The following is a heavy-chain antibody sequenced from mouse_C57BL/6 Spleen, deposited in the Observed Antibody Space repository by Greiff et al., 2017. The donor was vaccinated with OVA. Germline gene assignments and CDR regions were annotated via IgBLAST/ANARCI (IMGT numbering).Heavy chain of an antibody. D-gene: IGHD1-1*01. CDR2: INPSSGST. CDR1: GYTFTSSW. Sequence: QVQLQQSGADLAKPGASVKLSCKASGYTFTSSWMPWVQQRPGQGLEWIGYINPSSGSTKSNQKFKDKATLTADKSSSTAYMQLISLTYEDSAVYYCARLDGSSYEDYFDYWGQGTTLTVSS. J-gene: IGHJ2*01. V-gene: IGHV1-7*01. CDR3: ARLDGSSYEDYFDY.